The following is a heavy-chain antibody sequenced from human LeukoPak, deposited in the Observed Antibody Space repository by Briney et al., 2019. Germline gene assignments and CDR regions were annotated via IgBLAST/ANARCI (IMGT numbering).Heavy chain of an antibody. CDR1: GFTVSSKD. CDR2: IYRDSNT. D-gene: IGHD1-26*01. Sequence: GGSLRLSCAASGFTVSSKDMSWVRQAPGKGLEWVSAIYRDSNTYYTSSVRGRFTISRDNSKNTVSLQMDSLRAEDTAVYYCAGDVPPWEPADYFDYWGQGTLVAVSS. V-gene: IGHV3-66*01. CDR3: AGDVPPWEPADYFDY. J-gene: IGHJ4*02.